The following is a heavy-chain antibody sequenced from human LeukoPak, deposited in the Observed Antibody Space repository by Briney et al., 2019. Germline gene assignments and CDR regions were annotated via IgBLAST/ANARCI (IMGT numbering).Heavy chain of an antibody. D-gene: IGHD2-2*01. CDR2: IFINGST. V-gene: IGHV4-61*02. Sequence: SQTLSLTCTVSDDSLTSGSDYWRWSRQPGGRGLEWIERIFINGSTNYNPSITSRVTISADTSKSQFSLKLTSVTAADAAVYYCARMRIIVVPAAKFRHFYYGMDVWGQGTTVTVSS. CDR1: DDSLTSGSDY. CDR3: ARMRIIVVPAAKFRHFYYGMDV. J-gene: IGHJ6*02.